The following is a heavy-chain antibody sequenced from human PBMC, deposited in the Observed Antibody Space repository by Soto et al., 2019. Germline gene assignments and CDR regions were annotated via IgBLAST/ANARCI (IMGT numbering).Heavy chain of an antibody. D-gene: IGHD2-15*01. V-gene: IGHV1-69*12. CDR2: IIPIFGTA. CDR1: GGTFSSYA. CDR3: ARHPGRPYYYYGMDV. Sequence: QVQLVQSGAEVKKPGSSVKVSCKASGGTFSSYAISWVRQAPGQGLEWMGGIIPIFGTADYAQKFQGRVTITADEATSTAYMELGSLRSEDTAVYYCARHPGRPYYYYGMDVWGQGTTVTVSS. J-gene: IGHJ6*02.